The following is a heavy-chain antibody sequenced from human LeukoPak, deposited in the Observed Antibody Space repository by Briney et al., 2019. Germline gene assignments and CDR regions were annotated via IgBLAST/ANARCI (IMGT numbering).Heavy chain of an antibody. J-gene: IGHJ4*02. V-gene: IGHV3-7*05. D-gene: IGHD3-10*01. CDR1: GFTFSSYG. CDR3: ARWYYGSGGWDLDH. CDR2: IKQDGGEK. Sequence: GGSLRLSCAASGFTFSSYGMSWVRQAPGKGLEWVANIKQDGGEKHYVDSVKGRFTISRENAKNSLYLQMNSLRAEDTAVYYCARWYYGSGGWDLDHRGQGTLVTVSS.